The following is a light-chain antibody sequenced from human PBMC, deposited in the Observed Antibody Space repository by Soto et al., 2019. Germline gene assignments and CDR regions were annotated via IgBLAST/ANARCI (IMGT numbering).Light chain of an antibody. CDR3: CSYAGSSTFV. CDR1: ASNVGTYNL. V-gene: IGLV2-23*03. Sequence: QPVLTQPASVSGSRGKSITFSCAGSASNVGTYNLVSWYQQHPGRAPKLIIYDGSKRPSGVSDRFSGSKSGYTASLTISGLQADDEADYYCCSYAGSSTFVFGTGTKLTVL. CDR2: DGS. J-gene: IGLJ1*01.